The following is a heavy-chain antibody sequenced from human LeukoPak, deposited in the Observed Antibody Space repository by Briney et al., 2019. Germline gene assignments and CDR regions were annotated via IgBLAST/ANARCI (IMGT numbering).Heavy chain of an antibody. J-gene: IGHJ4*02. CDR3: AQGYCSSTSCYPTDY. Sequence: GESLKISCKGSGYSFTSYWIGWVRQMPGKGLDLMGIIYPGDSDTRYSPSFQGQVTISADKSISTAYLQWSSLKASDTAMYYCAQGYCSSTSCYPTDYWGQGTLVTVSS. V-gene: IGHV5-51*01. CDR2: IYPGDSDT. CDR1: GYSFTSYW. D-gene: IGHD2-2*01.